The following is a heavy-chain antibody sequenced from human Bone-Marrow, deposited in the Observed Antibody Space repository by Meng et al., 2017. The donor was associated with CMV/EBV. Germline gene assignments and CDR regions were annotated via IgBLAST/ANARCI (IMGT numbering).Heavy chain of an antibody. CDR1: GGSVSSGPYY. Sequence: GSLRLSCTVSGGSVSSGPYYWTWIRQPPGKGLEWIGYLSYSGSTDYTPSLKGRVTISLDTSKNHVSLKMTSVTAADTAVYYCASPHEDIVVVPARGYYGMDVWGQGTTVTVSS. CDR2: LSYSGST. CDR3: ASPHEDIVVVPARGYYGMDV. J-gene: IGHJ6*02. D-gene: IGHD2-2*01. V-gene: IGHV4-61*01.